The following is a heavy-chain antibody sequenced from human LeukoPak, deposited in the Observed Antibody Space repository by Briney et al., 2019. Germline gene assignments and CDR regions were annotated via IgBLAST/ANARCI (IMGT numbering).Heavy chain of an antibody. CDR1: GGSFSSYA. CDR3: ARGERAAMVTIDS. J-gene: IGHJ4*02. V-gene: IGHV1-69*01. D-gene: IGHD5-18*01. CDR2: IIPIFDTA. Sequence: LVKVSCKASGGSFSSYAISWVRQAPGQGLEWMGGIIPIFDTANYAQKFQGRVTITADESSNTAYMELSSLRSEDAAVYYCARGERAAMVTIDSWGQGTLVTVSS.